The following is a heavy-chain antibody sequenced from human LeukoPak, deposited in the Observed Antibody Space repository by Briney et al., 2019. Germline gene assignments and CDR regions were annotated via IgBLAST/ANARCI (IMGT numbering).Heavy chain of an antibody. CDR3: ARVRRYYDSSGYDEINYFDY. V-gene: IGHV4-34*01. CDR1: GGSFSGYY. Sequence: SETLSLTCAVYGGSFSGYYWSWIRQPPGKGLEWIGEINHSGSTNYNPSLKSRVTISVDTSMNQFSLKLSSVTAADTAVYYCARVRRYYDSSGYDEINYFDYWGQGTLVTVSS. J-gene: IGHJ4*02. D-gene: IGHD3-22*01. CDR2: INHSGST.